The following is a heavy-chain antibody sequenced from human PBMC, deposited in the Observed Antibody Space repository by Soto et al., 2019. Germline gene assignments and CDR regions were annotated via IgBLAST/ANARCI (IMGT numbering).Heavy chain of an antibody. V-gene: IGHV4-39*01. D-gene: IGHD3-22*01. CDR3: ARHDGYYYDSSGYYFGY. J-gene: IGHJ4*02. CDR1: GGSISSSSYY. Sequence: KPSETLSLTSIVSGGSISSSSYYWGWIRQPPGKGLEWIGSIYYSGSTYYNPSLKSRVTISVDTSKNQFSLKLSSVTAADTAVYYCARHDGYYYDSSGYYFGYWGQGTLVTVSS. CDR2: IYYSGST.